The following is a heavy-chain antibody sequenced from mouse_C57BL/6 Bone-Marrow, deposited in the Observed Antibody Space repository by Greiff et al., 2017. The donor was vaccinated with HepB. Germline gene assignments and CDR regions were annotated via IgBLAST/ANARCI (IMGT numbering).Heavy chain of an antibody. CDR1: GFTFSDYY. Sequence: DVKLVESGGGLVQPGGYLKLSCAASGFTFSDYYMYWVRQTPEKRLEWVAYISNGGGSTYYPDTVKGRFTISRDNAKNTLYLQMSRLKSEDTAMYYCARIYDGYFYAMDYWGQGTSVTVSS. J-gene: IGHJ4*01. CDR3: ARIYDGYFYAMDY. V-gene: IGHV5-12*01. CDR2: ISNGGGST. D-gene: IGHD2-3*01.